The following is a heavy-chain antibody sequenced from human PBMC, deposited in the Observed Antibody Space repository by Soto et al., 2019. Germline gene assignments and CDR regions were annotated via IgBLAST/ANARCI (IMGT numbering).Heavy chain of an antibody. Sequence: ASVKASCKASGGTFSSYTISWVRQAPGQGLEWMGRIIPILGIANYAQKFQGRVTITPDKSTSTAYMVLSGLRSEDTAVYSCASPPPGGASNYYYGMDGWGQGTTVTVSS. CDR3: ASPPPGGASNYYYGMDG. J-gene: IGHJ6*02. D-gene: IGHD1-26*01. CDR1: GGTFSSYT. V-gene: IGHV1-69*02. CDR2: IIPILGIA.